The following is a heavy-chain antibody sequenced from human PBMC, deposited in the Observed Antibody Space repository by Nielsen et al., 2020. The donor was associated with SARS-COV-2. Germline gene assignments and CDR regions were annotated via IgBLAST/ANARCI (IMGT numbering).Heavy chain of an antibody. J-gene: IGHJ4*02. V-gene: IGHV3-30*18. D-gene: IGHD5-18*01. CDR1: GFTFSSYG. CDR2: ISYDGSNK. CDR3: AKPKGGYSYVDY. Sequence: GGSLRLSCAASGFTFSSYGMHWVRQAPGKGLEWVAVISYDGSNKYYADSVKGRFTISRDNSKNTLYLQMNSLRAEDTAVYYCAKPKGGYSYVDYWGQGTLVTVSS.